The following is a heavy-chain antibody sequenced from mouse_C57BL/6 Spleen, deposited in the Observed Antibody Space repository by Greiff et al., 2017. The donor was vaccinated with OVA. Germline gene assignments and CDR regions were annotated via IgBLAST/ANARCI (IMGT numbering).Heavy chain of an antibody. CDR3: ARSRTVWYFDV. J-gene: IGHJ1*03. CDR2: IDPSDSYT. Sequence: QVQLQQPGAELVRPGTSVKLSCKASGYTFTSYWMHWVKQRPGQGLEWIGVIDPSDSYTNYNQKFKGKATLTVDTSSSTAYMQLSSLTSEDSAVYYCARSRTVWYFDVWGTGTTVTVSS. CDR1: GYTFTSYW. V-gene: IGHV1-59*01. D-gene: IGHD1-1*01.